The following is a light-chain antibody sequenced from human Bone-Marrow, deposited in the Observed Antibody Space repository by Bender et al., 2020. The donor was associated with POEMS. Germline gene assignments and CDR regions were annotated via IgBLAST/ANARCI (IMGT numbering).Light chain of an antibody. V-gene: IGLV2-8*01. CDR2: EVN. CDR1: NDNMGDYNY. Sequence: QSALTQPPSASGSPGQSVTISCIGNNDNMGDYNYVSWYQHHPGKAPKVILFEVNKRPSGVPDRFSGSKSGNTASLTVSGLQADDEANYYCCSYAGSSTVVFGGGTKLTVL. J-gene: IGLJ2*01. CDR3: CSYAGSSTVV.